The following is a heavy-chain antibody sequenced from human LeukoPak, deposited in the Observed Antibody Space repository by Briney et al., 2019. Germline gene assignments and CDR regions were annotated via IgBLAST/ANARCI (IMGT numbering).Heavy chain of an antibody. CDR2: IYTSGST. Sequence: NSSETLSLTCTVSGGSISSYYWSWIRQPPGKGLEWIGYIYTSGSTNYNPSLKSRVTISVDTSKNQFSLKLSSVTAADTAVYYCARLADCCGDCYARPHWFDPWGQGSLVSVSS. J-gene: IGHJ5*02. CDR1: GGSISSYY. V-gene: IGHV4-4*09. CDR3: ARLADCCGDCYARPHWFDP. D-gene: IGHD2-21*02.